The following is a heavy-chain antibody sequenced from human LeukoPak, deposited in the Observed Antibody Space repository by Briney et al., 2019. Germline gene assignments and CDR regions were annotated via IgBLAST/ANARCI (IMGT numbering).Heavy chain of an antibody. CDR2: IYYSGST. Sequence: SETLSLTCTVSGGSISSYYWSWIRQPPGKGLEWIGYIYYSGSTNYNPSLKSRVTISVDTSKNQFSLKLSSVTAADTAVYYCARPTNHYDFWSGYAVYAFDIWGQGTMVTVSS. CDR1: GGSISSYY. D-gene: IGHD3-3*01. J-gene: IGHJ3*02. CDR3: ARPTNHYDFWSGYAVYAFDI. V-gene: IGHV4-59*08.